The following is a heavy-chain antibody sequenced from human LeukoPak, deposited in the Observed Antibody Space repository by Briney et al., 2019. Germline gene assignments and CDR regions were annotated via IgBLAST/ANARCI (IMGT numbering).Heavy chain of an antibody. Sequence: PGGSLRLSCAVSGFTFSSYAMTWVRQAPGKGLEWVSGISGSGDIAHYADSVKGRFTISRDNSKNTLYLQMNSLRAEDTAVYYCAKVRFHYYYYMDVWGKGTTVTASS. CDR2: ISGSGDIA. J-gene: IGHJ6*03. CDR1: GFTFSSYA. D-gene: IGHD3-3*01. CDR3: AKVRFHYYYYMDV. V-gene: IGHV3-23*01.